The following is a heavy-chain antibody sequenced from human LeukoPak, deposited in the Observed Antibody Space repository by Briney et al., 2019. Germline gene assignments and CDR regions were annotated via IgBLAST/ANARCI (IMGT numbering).Heavy chain of an antibody. Sequence: GGSLRLSCAASGFTFSSYGMHWVRQAPGKGLEWVAVISYDGSNKYYAGSVKGRFTISRDNSKNTLYLQMNSLRAEDTAVYYCAKAREPYSSSWYYFDYWGQGTLVTVSS. D-gene: IGHD6-13*01. J-gene: IGHJ4*02. CDR3: AKAREPYSSSWYYFDY. V-gene: IGHV3-30*18. CDR2: ISYDGSNK. CDR1: GFTFSSYG.